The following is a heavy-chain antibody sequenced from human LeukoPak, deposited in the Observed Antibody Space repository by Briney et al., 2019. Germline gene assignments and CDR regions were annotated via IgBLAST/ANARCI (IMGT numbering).Heavy chain of an antibody. J-gene: IGHJ6*02. Sequence: ASVRGSSKASGYTFTSYGISWVRQAPGQGLECMGGISAYNGKTNYAKKLQGRVNMTKETSTSTAYMELRRLRSDDTAVYYCARDDSPVRYDGMDVWGQGTTVTVSS. V-gene: IGHV1-18*01. D-gene: IGHD3-22*01. CDR2: ISAYNGKT. CDR1: GYTFTSYG. CDR3: ARDDSPVRYDGMDV.